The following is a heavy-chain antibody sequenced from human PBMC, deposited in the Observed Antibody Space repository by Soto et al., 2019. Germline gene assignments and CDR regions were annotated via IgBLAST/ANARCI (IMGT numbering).Heavy chain of an antibody. D-gene: IGHD3-22*01. CDR3: AKDTYYD. V-gene: IGHV3-23*01. CDR2: ISGSGDIT. CDR1: GFTFSSYG. J-gene: IGHJ4*02. Sequence: EVQLLESGGGLEKPGGSLRLSCAASGFTFSSYGMTWVRQAPGKGLEWVSGISGSGDITVYADSVKGRFTISRDNSKNTLYLQMNSLRAEDTAVYYCAKDTYYDWGQGTLVTVSS.